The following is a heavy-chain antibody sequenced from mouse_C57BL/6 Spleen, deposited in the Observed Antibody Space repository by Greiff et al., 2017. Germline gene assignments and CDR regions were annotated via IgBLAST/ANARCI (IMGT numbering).Heavy chain of an antibody. CDR3: AREGITTVVATPFGY. CDR1: GYTFTSYW. D-gene: IGHD1-1*01. V-gene: IGHV1-55*01. CDR2: IYPGSGST. J-gene: IGHJ2*01. Sequence: QVQLQQPGAELVKPGASVKMSCKASGYTFTSYWITWVKQRPGQGLEWIGDIYPGSGSTNYNAKFKSKATLTVDTSSSTAYMQLSSLTSEDSAVYYCAREGITTVVATPFGYWGQGTTLTVSS.